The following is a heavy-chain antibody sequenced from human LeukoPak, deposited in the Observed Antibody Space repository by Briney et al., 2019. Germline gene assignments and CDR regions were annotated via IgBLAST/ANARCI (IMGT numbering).Heavy chain of an antibody. V-gene: IGHV1-2*02. Sequence: ASVKVSCKAFGYTFNDYYMHWMRQAPGQGPEWMGWINPNSGDTNYAQKLQGRVTMTRDTSISTTYMELSRLRFDDTAVYYCARDGSLDVWGQGPTVTVSS. CDR2: INPNSGDT. D-gene: IGHD6-13*01. J-gene: IGHJ6*02. CDR3: ARDGSLDV. CDR1: GYTFNDYY.